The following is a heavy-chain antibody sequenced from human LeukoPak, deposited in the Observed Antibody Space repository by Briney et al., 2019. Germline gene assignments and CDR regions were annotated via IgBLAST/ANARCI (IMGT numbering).Heavy chain of an antibody. D-gene: IGHD3-22*01. J-gene: IGHJ4*02. CDR3: AKETITMIVVVTYFDY. CDR1: GFTFSNAW. V-gene: IGHV3-23*01. Sequence: GGSLRLSCAASGFTFSNAWMSWVRQAPGKGLEWVSAISGSGGSTYYADSVKGRFTISRDNSKNTLYLQMNSLRAEDTAVYYCAKETITMIVVVTYFDYWGQGTLVTVSS. CDR2: ISGSGGST.